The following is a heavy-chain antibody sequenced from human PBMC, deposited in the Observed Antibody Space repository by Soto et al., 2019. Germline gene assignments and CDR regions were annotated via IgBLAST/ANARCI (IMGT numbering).Heavy chain of an antibody. Sequence: QVTLKESGPVLVKPTETLTLTCTVSGFSLSNARMGVSWIRQPPGKALEWLAHIFSNDEKSYSTSLKSRLTISKDTSKSQVVLTMTNRDPVDTATYYCARISRDYYDYVWGSYRYDYWGQGTLVTVSS. J-gene: IGHJ4*02. V-gene: IGHV2-26*01. CDR2: IFSNDEK. CDR1: GFSLSNARMG. D-gene: IGHD3-16*02. CDR3: ARISRDYYDYVWGSYRYDY.